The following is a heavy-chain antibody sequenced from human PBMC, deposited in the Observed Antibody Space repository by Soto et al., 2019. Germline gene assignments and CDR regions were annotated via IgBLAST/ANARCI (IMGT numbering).Heavy chain of an antibody. CDR1: GYSFTAYA. Sequence: QVQLAQSGAEERKPGASVKVSCEATGYSFTAYAIHWVRQAPGQSLEWMAWINPANGNTRYSQKFQGRLTITRDTSANTVYMELSSLTSEDTAMYYCTRSAISPYGGLIGPFDYWGQGNLVTVSS. CDR2: INPANGNT. V-gene: IGHV1-3*05. CDR3: TRSAISPYGGLIGPFDY. D-gene: IGHD3-16*02. J-gene: IGHJ4*02.